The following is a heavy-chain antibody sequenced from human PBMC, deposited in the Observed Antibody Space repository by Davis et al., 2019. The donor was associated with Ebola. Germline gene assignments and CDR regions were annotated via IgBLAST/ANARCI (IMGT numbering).Heavy chain of an antibody. Sequence: ASVKVSCKVSGYTLTELSMHWVRQAPGKGLEWMGGFDPEDGETIYAQKFQGRVTMTEDTSTDTAYMELSSLRSEDTAVYYCATPDSSGYPKYYDMDVWGQGTTVTVSS. CDR1: GYTLTELS. CDR2: FDPEDGET. D-gene: IGHD3-22*01. CDR3: ATPDSSGYPKYYDMDV. J-gene: IGHJ6*02. V-gene: IGHV1-24*01.